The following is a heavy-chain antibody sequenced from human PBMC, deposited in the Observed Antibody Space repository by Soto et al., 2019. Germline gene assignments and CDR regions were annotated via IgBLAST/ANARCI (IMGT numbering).Heavy chain of an antibody. D-gene: IGHD1-26*01. CDR1: GFTFSTYA. J-gene: IGHJ4*02. V-gene: IGHV3-23*01. Sequence: EVQLLESGGGLVQPGGSLRLSCVASGFTFSTYAMSWVRQAPGKGLEWVSGISGSADTTYYADSVKGRFTVSRGSSKNTVCVQMSSLRAEDTAVYYCAEGVGARRYYFDCWGQGTLVTVSS. CDR2: ISGSADTT. CDR3: AEGVGARRYYFDC.